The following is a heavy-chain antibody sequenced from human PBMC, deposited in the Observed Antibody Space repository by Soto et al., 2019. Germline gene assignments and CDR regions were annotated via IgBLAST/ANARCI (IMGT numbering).Heavy chain of an antibody. J-gene: IGHJ4*02. CDR2: VSAYNGNT. D-gene: IGHD6-13*01. CDR3: SRGGSSWQPHEDY. Sequence: QVQLVQSGAEVKKPGASMKVSCKASGFTFTSYGISWVRQAPGQGLEWMGWVSAYNGNTHYAQKLQGRVTMTTDTATTTAYMELRSLRSDDKAVYYCSRGGSSWQPHEDYWGQGTLVTVSS. CDR1: GFTFTSYG. V-gene: IGHV1-18*01.